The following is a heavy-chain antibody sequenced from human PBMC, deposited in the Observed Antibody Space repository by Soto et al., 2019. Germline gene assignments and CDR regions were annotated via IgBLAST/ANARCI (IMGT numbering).Heavy chain of an antibody. CDR1: GGSISSSSYY. Sequence: SETLSLTCTVSGGSISSSSYYWGWIRQPPGKGLEWIGSIYYSGSTYYNPSLKSRVTISVDTSKNQFSLKLSSVTAADTAVYYCARHEFVAAAGGDYFDYWGHGTLVTVSS. D-gene: IGHD6-13*01. V-gene: IGHV4-39*01. J-gene: IGHJ4*01. CDR2: IYYSGST. CDR3: ARHEFVAAAGGDYFDY.